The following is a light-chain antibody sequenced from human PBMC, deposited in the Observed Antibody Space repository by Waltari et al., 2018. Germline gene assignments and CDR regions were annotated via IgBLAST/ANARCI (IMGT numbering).Light chain of an antibody. Sequence: QLVLTQSPSASASLGASVRLTCTLSSGHSSNIIAWHQPQPGKGHRYLRKVNSDGHHSQGDEIPDRFSGSGSGAERYLTISSVQSEDEADYYCQTGGHGTWVFGGGTKLTVL. V-gene: IGLV4-69*02. J-gene: IGLJ3*02. CDR3: QTGGHGTWV. CDR2: VNSDGHH. CDR1: SGHSSNI.